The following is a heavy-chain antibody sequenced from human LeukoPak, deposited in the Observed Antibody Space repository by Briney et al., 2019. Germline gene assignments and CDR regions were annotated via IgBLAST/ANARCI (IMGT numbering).Heavy chain of an antibody. J-gene: IGHJ4*02. CDR1: GYTFTDYY. CDR2: ISPSSGGT. D-gene: IGHD7-27*01. V-gene: IGHV1-2*02. Sequence: ASVKVSCKASGYTFTDYYVHWVRQAPGQGREWMGWISPSSGGTNYAQKFQGRVTMSRDTSISTAYMELSSLRSDDTAVYFCARDWGFGSSDYWGQGALVTVSS. CDR3: ARDWGFGSSDY.